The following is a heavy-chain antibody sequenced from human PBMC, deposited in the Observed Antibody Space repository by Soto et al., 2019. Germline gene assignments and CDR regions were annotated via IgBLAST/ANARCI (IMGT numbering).Heavy chain of an antibody. CDR1: GGSISSYC. D-gene: IGHD3-16*01. V-gene: IGHV4-59*01. CDR3: AGARNSWGPTGGREFDP. CDR2: IFYSGST. J-gene: IGHJ5*02. Sequence: LETQSHTCTVSGGSISSYCWNWIRKQKGQGLEWIGYIFYSGSTNYNPSLKSRVTISVDTSKNQFSLQLSSVTAADTAVYYCAGARNSWGPTGGREFDPWGQGTLVTVSS.